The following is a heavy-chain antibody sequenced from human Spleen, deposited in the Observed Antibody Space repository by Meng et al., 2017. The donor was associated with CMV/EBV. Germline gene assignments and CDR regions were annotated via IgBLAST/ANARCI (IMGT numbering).Heavy chain of an antibody. D-gene: IGHD3-3*01. CDR2: ISIDGSKQ. CDR1: FSDHA. CDR3: ARDPRTTIFGVVIDYWFDS. V-gene: IGHV3-30-3*01. Sequence: FSDHAMHWVRAARGKGLQWAAVISIDGSKQFHADSVKGRLTISRDNSRNPLYLQINSLRVEDTGVYYCARDPRTTIFGVVIDYWFDSWGQGTLVTVSS. J-gene: IGHJ5*01.